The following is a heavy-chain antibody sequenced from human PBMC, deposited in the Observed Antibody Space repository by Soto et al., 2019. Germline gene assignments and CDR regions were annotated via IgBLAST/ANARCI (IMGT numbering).Heavy chain of an antibody. CDR3: ARAGGTTVTGLWHFDS. J-gene: IGHJ4*02. Sequence: QVQLEESGGGVVQPGRSLRLSCEASGFTFNTYSMHWVRQPPGKGLEWLAAIWYDGTQKYYADSVKGRFIISRDNSKKTVYLEMNSLRSEATAVYYCARAGGTTVTGLWHFDSWGQGTLVTVSS. CDR1: GFTFNTYS. V-gene: IGHV3-33*01. CDR2: IWYDGTQK. D-gene: IGHD4-17*01.